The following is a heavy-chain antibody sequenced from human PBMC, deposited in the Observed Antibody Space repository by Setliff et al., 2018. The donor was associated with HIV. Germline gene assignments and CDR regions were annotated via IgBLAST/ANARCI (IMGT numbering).Heavy chain of an antibody. D-gene: IGHD5-18*01. CDR1: GDSMIPHY. CDR2: ISNYGSP. V-gene: IGHV4-4*08. CDR3: ARVGLPYNSGRLDQ. J-gene: IGHJ4*02. Sequence: SETLSLTCLVSGDSMIPHYWSWIRQPPGRGLEWIGYISNYGSPSYSPSLESRVTILLDTSKNQFSLKLTSVTAADTAVYYCARVGLPYNSGRLDQWGQGSLVTVSS.